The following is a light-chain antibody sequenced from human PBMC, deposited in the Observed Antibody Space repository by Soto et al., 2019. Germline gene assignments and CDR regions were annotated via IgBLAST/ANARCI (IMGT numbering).Light chain of an antibody. Sequence: DIQMTQSPSSLSASVGDRVTISCRASQSISSYLNWYQHKPGTAPKLLIYAASSLQSGVPSRFSGSGSGTDFTLTISGPQPEDFATYYCQQTYRAPRAFGQGTKVDIK. CDR2: AAS. V-gene: IGKV1-39*01. CDR1: QSISSY. J-gene: IGKJ1*01. CDR3: QQTYRAPRA.